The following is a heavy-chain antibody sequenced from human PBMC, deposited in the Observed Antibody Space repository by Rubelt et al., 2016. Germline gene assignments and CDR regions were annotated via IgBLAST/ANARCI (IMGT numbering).Heavy chain of an antibody. CDR3: AGGEVTGPRRYWSFDP. Sequence: QVQLVQSGAEVKKPGSSVKVSCKASGGTFSSYAISWVRQAPGQGLEWMGGIIPIFGTANYAQKFQGRVTITADESTSTSDLGLGSLVSEYRALFYCAGGEVTGPRRYWSFDPWGRGTRVTVSS. J-gene: IGHJ2*01. V-gene: IGHV1-69*01. CDR2: IIPIFGTA. D-gene: IGHD3-16*01. CDR1: GGTFSSYA.